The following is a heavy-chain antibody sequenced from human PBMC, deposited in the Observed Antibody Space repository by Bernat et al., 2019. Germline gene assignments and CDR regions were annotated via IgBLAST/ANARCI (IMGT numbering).Heavy chain of an antibody. CDR1: GFTFNNYG. J-gene: IGHJ4*02. CDR3: AKVSGSSGWLVLEY. CDR2: ISYDGKKQ. D-gene: IGHD6-19*01. V-gene: IGHV3-30*18. Sequence: QVQLVESGGGVVQPGRSLRLSCAASGFTFNNYGMHWVRQAPGKGLEWVAVISYDGKKQYHADSVKGRFTISRDNSKDTLYLQMNSLRVEDTAVYYCAKVSGSSGWLVLEYWGQGTLVTVSS.